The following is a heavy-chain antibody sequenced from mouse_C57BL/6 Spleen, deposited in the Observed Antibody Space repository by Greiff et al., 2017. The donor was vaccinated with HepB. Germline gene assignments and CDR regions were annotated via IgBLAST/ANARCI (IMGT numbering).Heavy chain of an antibody. V-gene: IGHV1-50*01. D-gene: IGHD1-1*01. CDR1: GYTFTSYW. CDR3: ARGGTTVVAYFDY. CDR2: IDPSDSYT. J-gene: IGHJ2*01. Sequence: QVQLQQPGAELVKPGASVKLSCKASGYTFTSYWMQWVKQRPGQGLEWIGEIDPSDSYTNYNQKFKGKATLTVDTSSSTAYMQLSSLTSEDSAVYYCARGGTTVVAYFDYWGKGTTLTVSS.